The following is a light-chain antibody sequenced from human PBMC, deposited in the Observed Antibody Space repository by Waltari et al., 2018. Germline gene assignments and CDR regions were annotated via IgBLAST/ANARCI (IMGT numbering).Light chain of an antibody. Sequence: SYVLTQPPSMSVAPGQSARITCGGNNLGAKSVHWYQQKPGQAPALVVYYDRDRFPPVPGRFSGSKSGNTATLAVSAVESGDDADYYCQVWDNIMDHVIFGGGTKLTVL. CDR1: NLGAKS. J-gene: IGLJ2*01. CDR2: YDR. V-gene: IGLV3-21*02. CDR3: QVWDNIMDHVI.